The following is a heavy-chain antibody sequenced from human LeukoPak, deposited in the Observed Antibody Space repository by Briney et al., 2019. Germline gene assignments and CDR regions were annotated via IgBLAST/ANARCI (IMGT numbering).Heavy chain of an antibody. V-gene: IGHV3-30*02. J-gene: IGHJ4*02. CDR1: GFTFSSYG. Sequence: PGGSLRLSCAASGFTFSSYGMHWVRQAPGKGLEWVAFIRYDGSNKYYADSVKGRFTISRDNSKNTLYLQMNSLRAEDTAVYYCAKAPCSSTSCYNGGYWGQGTLVTVSS. CDR3: AKAPCSSTSCYNGGY. CDR2: IRYDGSNK. D-gene: IGHD2-2*02.